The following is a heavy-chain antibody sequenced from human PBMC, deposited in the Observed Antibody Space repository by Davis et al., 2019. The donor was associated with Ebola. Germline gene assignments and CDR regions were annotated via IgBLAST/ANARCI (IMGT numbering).Heavy chain of an antibody. Sequence: ASVKVSCKAPGYTFTTYAVHWVRQAPGQSLEWMGWIKLNSGGTNYAQRFQDRVTMTRDTSISTAYMELSSLTSDDTAVYYCARDLSGDNILCPDYWGQGTLVTVSS. V-gene: IGHV1-2*02. CDR1: GYTFTTYA. D-gene: IGHD1-26*01. CDR3: ARDLSGDNILCPDY. CDR2: IKLNSGGT. J-gene: IGHJ4*02.